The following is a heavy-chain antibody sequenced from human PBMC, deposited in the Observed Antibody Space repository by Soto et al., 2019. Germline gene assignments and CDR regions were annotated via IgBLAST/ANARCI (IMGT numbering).Heavy chain of an antibody. V-gene: IGHV4-61*01. Sequence: SETLSLTCTVSGGSVSSTSYYWTWIRQPPGKGLEWIGYIHYSGSTNYNPSLKSRVAMSVDTSKNHFSLKLSSVTAADTAVYFCAKGMYYYDSSGYRLFDYWGQGTLVTVSS. J-gene: IGHJ4*02. D-gene: IGHD3-22*01. CDR3: AKGMYYYDSSGYRLFDY. CDR1: GGSVSSTSYY. CDR2: IHYSGST.